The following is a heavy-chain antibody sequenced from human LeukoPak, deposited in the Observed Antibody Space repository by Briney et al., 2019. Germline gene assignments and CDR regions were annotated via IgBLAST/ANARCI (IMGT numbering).Heavy chain of an antibody. Sequence: GGSLRLSCAASAFTLSSNYMSWVRQAPGKGLEWVSGISGRDGSTYDADSVKGRFTISRDNSKNTLYLQMNSLRAEDTAVYYCSKGRTVTGTLALDYGGQGTLVTVSA. D-gene: IGHD6-19*01. J-gene: IGHJ4*02. V-gene: IGHV3-23*01. CDR3: SKGRTVTGTLALDY. CDR1: AFTLSSNY. CDR2: ISGRDGST.